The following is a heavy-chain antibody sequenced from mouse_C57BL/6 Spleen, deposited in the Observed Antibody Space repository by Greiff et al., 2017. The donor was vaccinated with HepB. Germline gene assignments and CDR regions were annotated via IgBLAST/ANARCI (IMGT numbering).Heavy chain of an antibody. D-gene: IGHD1-1*01. CDR3: ARQEAYYYGSSYERNFDY. Sequence: QVQLQQSGPELVKPGASVKISCKASGYAFSSSWMNWVKQRPGKGLEWIGRIYPGDGDTNYNGKFKGKATLTADKSSSTAYMQLSSLTSEDSAVYFCARQEAYYYGSSYERNFDYWGQGTTLTVSS. V-gene: IGHV1-82*01. J-gene: IGHJ2*01. CDR2: IYPGDGDT. CDR1: GYAFSSSW.